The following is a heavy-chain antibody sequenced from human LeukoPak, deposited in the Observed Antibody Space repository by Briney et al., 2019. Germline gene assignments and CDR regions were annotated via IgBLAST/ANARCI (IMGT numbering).Heavy chain of an antibody. CDR2: ISSSSSYI. CDR1: GFTFSSYS. D-gene: IGHD2-2*01. V-gene: IGHV3-21*01. Sequence: GSLRLSCAASGFTFSSYSMNWVRQAPGKGLEWVSSISSSSSYIYYADSVKGRFTISRDNAKNSLYLQMNSLRAEDTAVYYCARAFSTYCSSTSCHDTWGQGTLVTVSS. CDR3: ARAFSTYCSSTSCHDT. J-gene: IGHJ5*02.